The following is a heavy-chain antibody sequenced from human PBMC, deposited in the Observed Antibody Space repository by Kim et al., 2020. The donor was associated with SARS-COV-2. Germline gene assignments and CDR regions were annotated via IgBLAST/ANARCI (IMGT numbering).Heavy chain of an antibody. CDR2: IRPGSGENP. CDR1: GFAFSTYA. D-gene: IGHD1-1*01. Sequence: GGSLRLSCVASGFAFSTYAMSWVRQAPGRGLECVADIRPGSGENPYYAASVKGRFTISRDNSKNTLYLQVNSLRVEDTAIYYCAKEKSYNYGLDVWGQGTTVTVSS. J-gene: IGHJ6*02. CDR3: AKEKSYNYGLDV. V-gene: IGHV3-23*01.